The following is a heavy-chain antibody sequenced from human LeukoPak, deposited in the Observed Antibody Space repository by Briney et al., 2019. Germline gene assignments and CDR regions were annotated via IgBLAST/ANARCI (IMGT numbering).Heavy chain of an antibody. CDR2: MNPNSGNT. CDR1: GYTFTSYD. J-gene: IGHJ6*03. Sequence: GASVKVSCKASGYTFTSYDINWVRQATGQGLEWMGWMNPNSGNTGYAQKFQGRVTMTRNTSISTAYMELSSLRSEDTAVYYCARGRRIPWGYGVLSHYYYMDVWGKGTTVTVSS. CDR3: ARGRRIPWGYGVLSHYYYMDV. D-gene: IGHD3-16*01. V-gene: IGHV1-8*01.